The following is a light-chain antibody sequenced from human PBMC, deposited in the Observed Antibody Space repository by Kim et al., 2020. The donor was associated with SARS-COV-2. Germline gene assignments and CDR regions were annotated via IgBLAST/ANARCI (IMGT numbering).Light chain of an antibody. V-gene: IGLV3-1*01. CDR3: QAWDSSTAF. CDR2: QDN. CDR1: KFGDKY. J-gene: IGLJ2*01. Sequence: SPGPTARINCVGDKFGDKYAWWYQQRPGQSPVLITYQDNKRPSGIPERFSGSNSGNTATLTISGTQAMDEADYYCQAWDSSTAFFGGGTQLTVL.